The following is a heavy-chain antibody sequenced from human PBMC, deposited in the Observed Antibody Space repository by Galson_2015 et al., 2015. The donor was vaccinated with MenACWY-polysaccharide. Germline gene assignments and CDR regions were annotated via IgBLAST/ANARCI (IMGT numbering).Heavy chain of an antibody. J-gene: IGHJ4*02. Sequence: SLRLSCAGSGLTFSSYGMGWVRQAPGKGLEWVSGLSPTTGNTYYADSVRGRFTISRDNSKNTLYLQMDSLRAEDTALYYCAKGAPPYGSGNYYDHRGPGTLVTASS. V-gene: IGHV3-23*01. CDR2: LSPTTGNT. D-gene: IGHD3-10*01. CDR1: GLTFSSYG. CDR3: AKGAPPYGSGNYYDH.